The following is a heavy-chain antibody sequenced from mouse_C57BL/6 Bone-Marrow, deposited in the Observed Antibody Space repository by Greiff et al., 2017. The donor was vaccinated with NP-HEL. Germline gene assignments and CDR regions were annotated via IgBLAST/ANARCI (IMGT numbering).Heavy chain of an antibody. Sequence: EVQLQQSGPELVKPGASVKLSCKASGYSFTGYYMNWVKQSPEKSLEWIGEINPSTGGTTYNQKFKAKATLTVDKSSSTAYMQLKSLTSEDSAVYYCERRLWYGWFAYGGQGTLVTVSA. CDR1: GYSFTGYY. CDR3: ERRLWYGWFAY. V-gene: IGHV1-42*01. J-gene: IGHJ3*01. CDR2: INPSTGGT. D-gene: IGHD2-1*01.